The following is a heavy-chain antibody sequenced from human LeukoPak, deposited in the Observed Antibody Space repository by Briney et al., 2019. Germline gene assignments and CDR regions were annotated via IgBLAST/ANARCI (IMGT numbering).Heavy chain of an antibody. CDR1: GFTFSTYE. V-gene: IGHV3-48*03. Sequence: GGSLRLSCAASGFTFSTYEMNWVRQAPGKGLEWVSYISSSGGTIYYADSVKGRFTISRDNAKNSLYLQMNSLRAEDTAVYYCARDGDLTPAFPFDYWGQGTLVTVSS. J-gene: IGHJ4*02. CDR2: ISSSGGTI. D-gene: IGHD7-27*01. CDR3: ARDGDLTPAFPFDY.